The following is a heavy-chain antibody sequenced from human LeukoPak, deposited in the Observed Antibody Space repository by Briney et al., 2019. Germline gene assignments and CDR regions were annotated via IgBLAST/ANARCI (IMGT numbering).Heavy chain of an antibody. V-gene: IGHV7-4-1*02. CDR1: GYTFTSYA. Sequence: GASVKVSCKASGYTFTSYAMNWVRQAPGQGLEWMGWINTNTGNPTSAQGFTGRFVFSLDTSVSTAYLQISSLKAEDTAVYYCARRERITIFGVVTPSLDYYYYYMDVWGKGTTVTVSS. CDR2: INTNTGNP. CDR3: ARRERITIFGVVTPSLDYYYYYMDV. D-gene: IGHD3-3*01. J-gene: IGHJ6*03.